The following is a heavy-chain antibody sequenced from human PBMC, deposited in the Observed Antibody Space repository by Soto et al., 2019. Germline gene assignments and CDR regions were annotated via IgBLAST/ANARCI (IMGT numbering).Heavy chain of an antibody. V-gene: IGHV1-2*02. CDR2: INPNSGGT. CDR3: ASYGYYYDSRGQHYYYVMDV. J-gene: IGHJ6*02. CDR1: GYTFTGYY. Sequence: QVQLVQSGAEVKKPGASVKVSCKASGYTFTGYYMHWVRQAPGQGLEWMGWINPNSGGTNYAQKFQGRVSMTRDTSISTVYMELSRMRSDDTAVYYCASYGYYYDSRGQHYYYVMDVWGQGTTVTVS. D-gene: IGHD3-22*01.